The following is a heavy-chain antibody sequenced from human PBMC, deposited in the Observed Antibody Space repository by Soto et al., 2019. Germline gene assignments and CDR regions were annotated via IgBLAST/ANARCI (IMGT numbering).Heavy chain of an antibody. CDR2: ISYDGSNK. Sequence: QVQLVESGGGVFQPGRSLRLSCAASGFTFSSYGMHWVRQAPGKGLEWVAVISYDGSNKYYADSVKGRFTISRDNSKNTLFLQMNSLRAEDTAVYYCAKVGPVIVVVPSSIDYWGQGTLVTVSS. V-gene: IGHV3-30*18. CDR1: GFTFSSYG. D-gene: IGHD3-22*01. J-gene: IGHJ4*02. CDR3: AKVGPVIVVVPSSIDY.